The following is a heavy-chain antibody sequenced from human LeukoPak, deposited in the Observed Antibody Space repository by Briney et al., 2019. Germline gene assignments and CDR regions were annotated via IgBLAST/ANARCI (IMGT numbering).Heavy chain of an antibody. J-gene: IGHJ6*02. Sequence: GESLKISCQGSGYSFTTYWIAWVRQMPGKGLEWMGVVYPGDSNTRYSPSFQGQVTISADKSISTAFLQWSSLKASDTAMYYCATSYSRSYVYFYYGLDFWGQGTTVTVSS. CDR2: VYPGDSNT. V-gene: IGHV5-51*01. D-gene: IGHD6-6*01. CDR1: GYSFTTYW. CDR3: ATSYSRSYVYFYYGLDF.